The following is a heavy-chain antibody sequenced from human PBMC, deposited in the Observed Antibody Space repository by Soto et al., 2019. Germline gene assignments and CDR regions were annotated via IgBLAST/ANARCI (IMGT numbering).Heavy chain of an antibody. J-gene: IGHJ4*02. Sequence: ELQLVESGGGLVQPGGSLRLSCAASGFTFSSYWIYWVRQAPGRGLVWVSRIKTDGSITSYADSVKGRFTVSRDNARDTLYLHMYSLRAEDTAVYYCAKDASSVPEYWGQGTLVIVSS. CDR3: AKDASSVPEY. V-gene: IGHV3-74*01. CDR1: GFTFSSYW. CDR2: IKTDGSIT. D-gene: IGHD1-26*01.